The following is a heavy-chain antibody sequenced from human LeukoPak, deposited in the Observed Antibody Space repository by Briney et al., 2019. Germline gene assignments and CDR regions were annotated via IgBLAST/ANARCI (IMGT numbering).Heavy chain of an antibody. J-gene: IGHJ5*02. CDR3: ARDSYQDYYGRFDP. D-gene: IGHD3-10*01. CDR1: GFSFSNHG. Sequence: GGSLRLSCAASGFSFSNHGMHWVRQAPRKRLEWVAVIWDDGNNKRYANSVNGRFTISRDNSENTLYLQMNGLTAEDTAMYYCARDSYQDYYGRFDPWGQGTLVIVSS. CDR2: IWDDGNNK. V-gene: IGHV3-33*01.